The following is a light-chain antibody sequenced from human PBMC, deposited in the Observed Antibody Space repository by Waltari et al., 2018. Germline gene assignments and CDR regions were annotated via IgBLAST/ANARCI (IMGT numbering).Light chain of an antibody. CDR2: WAS. Sequence: DIVLTQSPESLAVSLGESATISCQYSQSVLYTSNNKNYLAWYQQKPGQPPKLLLYWASTRESGVPDRFSGSGSVTDFTLTISSLQAEDVAVYYCQQYYSIPITFGPGTKVDIK. J-gene: IGKJ3*01. V-gene: IGKV4-1*01. CDR1: QSVLYTSNNKNY. CDR3: QQYYSIPIT.